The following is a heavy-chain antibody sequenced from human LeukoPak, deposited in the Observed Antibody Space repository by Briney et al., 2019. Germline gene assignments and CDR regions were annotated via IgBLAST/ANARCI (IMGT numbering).Heavy chain of an antibody. Sequence: GGSLRLSCAASGFTFSSYGMHWVRQAPGKGLEWVAFIRYDGSNKYYADSVKGRFTISRDNSKNTLYLQMNSLRAEDTAVYYCAKDSAYYYDSSGYFYDWGQGTLVTVSS. V-gene: IGHV3-30*02. CDR2: IRYDGSNK. CDR1: GFTFSSYG. CDR3: AKDSAYYYDSSGYFYD. J-gene: IGHJ4*02. D-gene: IGHD3-22*01.